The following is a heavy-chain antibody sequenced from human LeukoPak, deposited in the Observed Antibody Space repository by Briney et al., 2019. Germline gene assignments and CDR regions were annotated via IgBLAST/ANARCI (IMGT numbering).Heavy chain of an antibody. J-gene: IGHJ4*02. D-gene: IGHD2-15*01. V-gene: IGHV3-53*01. CDR2: IYSDGST. Sequence: GGSLRLSCAASGFTVSTNYMSWVRQAPGKKLEWVSDIYSDGSTFYADSVKGRFTISRDNAKNSLYLQMNSLRAEDTAVYYCARAYCSGGSCYPFDYWGQGTLVTVSS. CDR3: ARAYCSGGSCYPFDY. CDR1: GFTVSTNY.